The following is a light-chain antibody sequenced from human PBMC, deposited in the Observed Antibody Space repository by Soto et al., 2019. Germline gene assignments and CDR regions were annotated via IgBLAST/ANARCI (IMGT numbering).Light chain of an antibody. CDR1: QTVSSY. Sequence: EIVLTQSPATLSLSPGDRATLSCRASQTVSSYLAWYQQKPGQAPRLLIYDASSRHTGIPARFSGSGSGTDFTLTITSLQPEDFAVYYCQQRSDWPPTFGGGTKVEIK. CDR2: DAS. CDR3: QQRSDWPPT. V-gene: IGKV3-11*01. J-gene: IGKJ4*01.